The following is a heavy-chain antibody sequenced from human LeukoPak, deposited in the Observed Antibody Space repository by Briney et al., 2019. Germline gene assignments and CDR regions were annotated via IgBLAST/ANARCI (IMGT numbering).Heavy chain of an antibody. CDR1: GFTFSSYW. CDR3: ARDHGLGPYNWFDP. CDR2: ISSSSSYI. V-gene: IGHV3-21*01. D-gene: IGHD6-6*01. J-gene: IGHJ5*02. Sequence: GGSLRLSCAASGFTFSSYWMSWVRQAPGKGLEWVSSISSSSSYIYYADSVKGRFTISRDNAKNSLYLQMNSLRAEDTAVYYCARDHGLGPYNWFDPWGQGTLVTVSS.